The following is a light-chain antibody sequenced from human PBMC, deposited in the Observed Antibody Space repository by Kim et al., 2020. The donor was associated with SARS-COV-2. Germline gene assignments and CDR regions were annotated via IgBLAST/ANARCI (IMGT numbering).Light chain of an antibody. Sequence: SSELTQDPAVSVALGQTVRITCQGDSLRSYYATWYQQKPGQAPIILIYGKDNRPSGIPDRFSGSSSGNTASLTITGAQAEDEADYYCNSRDTNDNVVFGG. CDR3: NSRDTNDNVV. V-gene: IGLV3-19*01. J-gene: IGLJ2*01. CDR1: SLRSYY. CDR2: GKD.